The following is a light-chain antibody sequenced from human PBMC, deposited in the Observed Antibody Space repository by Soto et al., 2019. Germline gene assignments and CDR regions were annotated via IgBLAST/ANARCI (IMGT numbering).Light chain of an antibody. CDR1: QSVSSSY. Sequence: EIVLTQSPGTLSLSPGERATLSCRASQSVSSSYLAWYQQKPGQAPRLLMYGISSRATGIPDRFSGSGSGTAFTLTISKLEPEDFAVYYCQQYGNSPRTFGQGTKV. CDR2: GIS. CDR3: QQYGNSPRT. V-gene: IGKV3-20*01. J-gene: IGKJ1*01.